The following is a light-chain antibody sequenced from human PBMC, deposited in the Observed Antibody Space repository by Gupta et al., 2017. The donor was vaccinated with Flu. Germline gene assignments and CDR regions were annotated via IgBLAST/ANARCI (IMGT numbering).Light chain of an antibody. Sequence: QSALTQPASVSASPGQSITISCTGTSSDVGRSDSVSWYQQHPGKAPKLIIYDVSNRPSGVSSRFSGSKSGNTASLTISGLEAEDETDYYCSSYTSTNTFYVFGPGTKVTVL. J-gene: IGLJ1*01. CDR3: SSYTSTNTFYV. CDR1: SSDVGRSDS. CDR2: DVS. V-gene: IGLV2-14*01.